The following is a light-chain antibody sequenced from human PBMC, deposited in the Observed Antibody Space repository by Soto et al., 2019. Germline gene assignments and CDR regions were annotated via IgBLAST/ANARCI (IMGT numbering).Light chain of an antibody. CDR2: ATS. CDR1: QNINSH. V-gene: IGKV1-39*01. CDR3: QQSHITTLFT. J-gene: IGKJ2*01. Sequence: IQMTQSPSSLSAYIGDRVTITYRASQNINSHLNWYQQKPGKAPKVVIYATSRLQSGVPSRFSGSGSGTEFTLTISSLEPEDFATYYCQQSHITTLFTFGKGTKLEIK.